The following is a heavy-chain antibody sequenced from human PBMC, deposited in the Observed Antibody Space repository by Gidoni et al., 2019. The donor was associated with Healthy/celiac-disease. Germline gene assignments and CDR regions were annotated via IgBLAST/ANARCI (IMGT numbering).Heavy chain of an antibody. V-gene: IGHV4-34*01. CDR2: INHSGST. CDR3: ARGSPKPTLWLRFDY. CDR1: GGSFSGYY. Sequence: QVQLQQWGAGLLKPSETLSLTCAVYGGSFSGYYWSWIRQPPGKGLEWIGEINHSGSTNYNPSLKIRVTISVDTSKNQFSLKLSSVTAADTAVYYCARGSPKPTLWLRFDYWGQGTLVTVSS. J-gene: IGHJ4*02. D-gene: IGHD5-12*01.